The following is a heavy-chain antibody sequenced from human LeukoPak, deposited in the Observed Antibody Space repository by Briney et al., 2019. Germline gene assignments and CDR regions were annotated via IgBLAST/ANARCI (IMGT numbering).Heavy chain of an antibody. V-gene: IGHV3-23*01. D-gene: IGHD3-22*01. CDR1: GFTFPRHG. CDR3: AKASAMIVVVSKHFDY. J-gene: IGHJ4*02. CDR2: ISPSGSIL. Sequence: GGSLRLSCAASGFTFPRHGINWVRQAPGKGLEWVSGISPSGSILYYADSVKGRFTISRDNSKNTLYLQMNSLRAEDTAVYYCAKASAMIVVVSKHFDYWGQGTLVTVSS.